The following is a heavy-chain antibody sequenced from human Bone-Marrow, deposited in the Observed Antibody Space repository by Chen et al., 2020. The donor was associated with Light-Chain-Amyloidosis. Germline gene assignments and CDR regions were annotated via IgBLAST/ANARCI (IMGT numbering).Heavy chain of an antibody. D-gene: IGHD5-12*01. V-gene: IGHV5-51*01. Sequence: EVQLEQSGTEVKKPGESLKISCKGSGYTLPNYWIGWVRQMPGKGLEWMGVIYPDDSDARYSPSFEGQVTISADKSITTAYLQWRSLKASDTAMYYCARRRDGYNVDYWGQGTLVTVSS. CDR2: IYPDDSDA. J-gene: IGHJ4*02. CDR3: ARRRDGYNVDY. CDR1: GYTLPNYW.